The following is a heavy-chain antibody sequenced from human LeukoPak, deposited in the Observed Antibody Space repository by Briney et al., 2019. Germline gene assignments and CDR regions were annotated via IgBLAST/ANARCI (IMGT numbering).Heavy chain of an antibody. Sequence: ASVKVSCKASGYTFTSYAMHWVRQAPGQRLEWMGWINAGNGNTKYSQKFQGRVTITRDTSASTAYMELSSLRSEDTAVYYCASALLQYCSSTSCSKIDYWGQGTLVTVSS. D-gene: IGHD2-2*01. CDR2: INAGNGNT. CDR1: GYTFTSYA. J-gene: IGHJ4*02. CDR3: ASALLQYCSSTSCSKIDY. V-gene: IGHV1-3*01.